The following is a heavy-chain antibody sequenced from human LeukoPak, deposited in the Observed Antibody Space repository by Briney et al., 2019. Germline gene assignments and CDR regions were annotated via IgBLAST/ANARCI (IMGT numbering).Heavy chain of an antibody. J-gene: IGHJ5*02. Sequence: GGSLRLSCAASGFTFSSYWMSWVRQAPGKGLEWVGNIQPDGSEGYPVDSVKGRFTISRDNARNSLFLQMNSLRVEDTAVYYCASQSYARFDPWGQGTLVTVSS. V-gene: IGHV3-7*01. CDR1: GFTFSSYW. D-gene: IGHD3-16*01. CDR3: ASQSYARFDP. CDR2: IQPDGSEG.